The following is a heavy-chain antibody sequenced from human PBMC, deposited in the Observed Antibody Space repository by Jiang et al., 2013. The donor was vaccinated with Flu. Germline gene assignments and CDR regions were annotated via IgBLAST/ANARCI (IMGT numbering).Heavy chain of an antibody. CDR3: AKQPAVAGGIDY. V-gene: IGHV3-9*01. CDR2: NSGTI. D-gene: IGHD6-19*01. J-gene: IGHJ4*02. Sequence: NSGTIGYADSVKGRFTISRDNAKNSLFLQMNSLRAEDTAFYYCAKQPAVAGGIDYWGQGILVTVSS.